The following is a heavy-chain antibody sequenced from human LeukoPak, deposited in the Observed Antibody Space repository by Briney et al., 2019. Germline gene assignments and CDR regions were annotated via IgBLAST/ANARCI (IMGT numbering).Heavy chain of an antibody. CDR1: GGSISSYY. J-gene: IGHJ3*02. CDR2: IYYSGST. CDR3: ARDPGADYYDSSGYVTDAFDI. V-gene: IGHV4-59*01. Sequence: SETLSLTCTVSGGSISSYYWSWIRQPPGKGLEWIGYIYYSGSTNYNPSLKSRVTISVDTSQNQFSLKLSSVTAADTAVYYCARDPGADYYDSSGYVTDAFDIWGQGTMVTVSS. D-gene: IGHD3-22*01.